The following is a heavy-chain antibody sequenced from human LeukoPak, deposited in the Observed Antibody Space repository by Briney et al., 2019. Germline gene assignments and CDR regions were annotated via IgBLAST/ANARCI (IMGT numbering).Heavy chain of an antibody. Sequence: KSSETLSLTCAVYGGSFSGYYWSWIRQPPGKGLEWIGEINHSGSTNYNPSLKSRVTISVDTSKNQFSLKLSSVTAADTAVYYCARESPGGYIIDDPWGQGTLVTVSS. V-gene: IGHV4-34*01. CDR1: GGSFSGYY. CDR2: INHSGST. J-gene: IGHJ5*02. D-gene: IGHD1-26*01. CDR3: ARESPGGYIIDDP.